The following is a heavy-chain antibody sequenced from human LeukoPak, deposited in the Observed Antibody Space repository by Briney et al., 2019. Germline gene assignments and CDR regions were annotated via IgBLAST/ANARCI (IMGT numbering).Heavy chain of an antibody. D-gene: IGHD3-3*01. Sequence: SVKVSCKASGGTSSSYAISWVRQAPGQGLEWMGGITPMFGTANYAQKFQGRVTITADESTSTAYMELSLLKFEDTAVYYCARGGGIFGVLTTAHYYGIDVWGQGTTVTVSS. CDR2: ITPMFGTA. J-gene: IGHJ6*02. V-gene: IGHV1-69*13. CDR3: ARGGGIFGVLTTAHYYGIDV. CDR1: GGTSSSYA.